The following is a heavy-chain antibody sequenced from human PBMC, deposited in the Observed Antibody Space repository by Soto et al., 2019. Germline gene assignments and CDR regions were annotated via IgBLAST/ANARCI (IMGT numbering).Heavy chain of an antibody. CDR2: INAGNGNT. CDR3: ARGGVSRYQLLPNPYYYYYYGMDV. Sequence: QVQLVQSGAEVKKPGASVKVSCKASGYTFTSYAMHWVRQAPGQRLEWMGWINAGNGNTKYSQKFQGRVTITRDTSASTAYMELSSLRSEDTAVYYCARGGVSRYQLLPNPYYYYYYGMDVWGQGTTVTVSS. D-gene: IGHD2-2*01. J-gene: IGHJ6*02. CDR1: GYTFTSYA. V-gene: IGHV1-3*01.